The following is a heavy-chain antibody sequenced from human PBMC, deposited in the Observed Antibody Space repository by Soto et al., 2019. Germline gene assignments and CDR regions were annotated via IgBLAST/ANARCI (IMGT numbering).Heavy chain of an antibody. D-gene: IGHD6-13*01. V-gene: IGHV4-4*02. CDR2: IYHSGST. J-gene: IGHJ5*02. Sequence: QVQLQESGPGLVKPSGTLSLTCAVSSGSISSSNWWSWVRQPPGKGLEWIGEIYHSGSTNYNPSLKSRVTISVDQSKNQFSLKLSSVTAADTAVYYCARGYSSSWYGYWFDPWGQGTLVTVSS. CDR1: SGSISSSNW. CDR3: ARGYSSSWYGYWFDP.